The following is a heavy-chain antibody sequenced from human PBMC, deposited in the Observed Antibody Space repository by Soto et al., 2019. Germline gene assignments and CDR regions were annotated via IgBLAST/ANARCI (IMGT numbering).Heavy chain of an antibody. D-gene: IGHD2-2*01. CDR1: GGSISSGDYY. Sequence: QVQLQESGPGLVKPSQTLSLTCTVSGGSISSGDYYWSWIRQPPGKGLEWIGYIYYSGSTYYNPSLKSRVTISVDTSKNQFSLKLSSVTAADTAVYYCARTPDCISTSCYAFGAFDIWGQGTMVTVSS. CDR2: IYYSGST. J-gene: IGHJ3*02. V-gene: IGHV4-30-4*01. CDR3: ARTPDCISTSCYAFGAFDI.